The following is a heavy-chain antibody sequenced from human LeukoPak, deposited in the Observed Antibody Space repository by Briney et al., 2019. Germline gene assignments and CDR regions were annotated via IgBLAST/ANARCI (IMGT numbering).Heavy chain of an antibody. Sequence: GGSLRLSCVASGFTFSDARMSWVRQAPGKGLEWVGRIKSETDGGTTDYAAPVKGRFTISRDDSKSTVSLQMNSLQSEDTAVYYCTSSSAEEWLFDCWGQGTLVTVSS. D-gene: IGHD6-19*01. CDR3: TSSSAEEWLFDC. V-gene: IGHV3-15*01. CDR1: GFTFSDAR. J-gene: IGHJ4*02. CDR2: IKSETDGGTT.